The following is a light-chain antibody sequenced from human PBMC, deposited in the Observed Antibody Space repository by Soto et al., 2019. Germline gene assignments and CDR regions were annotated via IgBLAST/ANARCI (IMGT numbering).Light chain of an antibody. CDR2: EVT. Sequence: QSVLTQPPSASGSPGQSVTISCIGTSSDVGRYNYVSWYQHHPGKAPKLIIYEVTKRPSGVPDRFSGSKSANTASLNVSGLQADDEADYYCSSYVGSNNYVFGTGTKLTVL. CDR3: SSYVGSNNYV. CDR1: SSDVGRYNY. V-gene: IGLV2-8*01. J-gene: IGLJ1*01.